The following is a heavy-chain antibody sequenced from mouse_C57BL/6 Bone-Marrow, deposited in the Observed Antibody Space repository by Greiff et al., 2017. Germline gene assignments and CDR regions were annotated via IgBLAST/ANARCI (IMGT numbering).Heavy chain of an antibody. V-gene: IGHV1-5*01. D-gene: IGHD1-1*01. Sequence: EVQLQQSGTVLARPGASVKMSCKTSGYTFTSYWMHWVKQRPGQGLEWIGAIYPGNSDTSYNQKFKGKAKLTAVTSASTAYMELSSLTNEDSAVYYCTLITTVVATCEYYFDYWGQGTTLTVSS. CDR3: TLITTVVATCEYYFDY. CDR1: GYTFTSYW. J-gene: IGHJ2*01. CDR2: IYPGNSDT.